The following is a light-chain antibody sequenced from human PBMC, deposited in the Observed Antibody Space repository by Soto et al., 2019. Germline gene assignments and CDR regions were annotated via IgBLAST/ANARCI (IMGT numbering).Light chain of an antibody. CDR3: HSRA. CDR2: DAS. J-gene: IGKJ5*01. V-gene: IGKV1-5*01. CDR1: QTISRW. Sequence: DIQLTQTPSTLSASVGDEVTITCQASQTISRWLAWYQQKPGRAPKLLIYDASTLESGVPSRFSGSGSETEFTLTISRLQPDDFATYFCHSRAFGQGTRLEIK.